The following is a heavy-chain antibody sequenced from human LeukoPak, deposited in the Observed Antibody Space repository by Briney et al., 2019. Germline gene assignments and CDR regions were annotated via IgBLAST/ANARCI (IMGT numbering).Heavy chain of an antibody. CDR3: ARDRLVTADAFDI. Sequence: SETLSLTCTVAGCSISSYYWSWIRQHAGKGLEWIGRIYTSGSTNYNPSLKSRVTMSVDTSKNQFSLKLSSVTAADTAVYYCARDRLVTADAFDIWGQGTMVTVSS. D-gene: IGHD2-21*02. J-gene: IGHJ3*02. V-gene: IGHV4-4*07. CDR1: GCSISSYY. CDR2: IYTSGST.